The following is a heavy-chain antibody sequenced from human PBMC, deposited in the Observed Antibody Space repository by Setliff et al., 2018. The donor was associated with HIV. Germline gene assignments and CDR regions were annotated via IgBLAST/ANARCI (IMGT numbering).Heavy chain of an antibody. V-gene: IGHV3-48*03. CDR1: GFTFSDIE. D-gene: IGHD6-13*01. CDR3: ARDSSSWSWAEYFQF. CDR2: ITSSGDAI. J-gene: IGHJ1*01. Sequence: PGGSLRLSCGASGFTFSDIEMNWVRQAPGKGLEWVSYITSSGDAIYYADSVKGRFTISRDNAKNSLSLQMNSLRAEDTAVYYCARDSSSWSWAEYFQFWGQGTPVTVPQ.